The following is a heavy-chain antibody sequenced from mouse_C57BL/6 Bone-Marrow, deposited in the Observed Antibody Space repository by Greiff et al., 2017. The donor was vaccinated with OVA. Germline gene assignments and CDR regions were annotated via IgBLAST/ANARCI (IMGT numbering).Heavy chain of an antibody. CDR1: GYTFTDYY. CDR3: LTGDFYY. CDR2: IYPGSGNT. J-gene: IGHJ2*01. D-gene: IGHD4-1*01. V-gene: IGHV1-76*01. Sequence: VQLQQSGAELVRPGASVKLSCKASGYTFTDYYINWVKQRPGQGLEWIARIYPGSGNTYYNEKFKGKATLTAEKSSSTAYMQLSSLTSEDSAVYFCLTGDFYYWGQGTTLTVSS.